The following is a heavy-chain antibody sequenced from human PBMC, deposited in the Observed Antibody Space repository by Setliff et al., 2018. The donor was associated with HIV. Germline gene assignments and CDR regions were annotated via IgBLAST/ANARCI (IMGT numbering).Heavy chain of an antibody. CDR3: ARSPLNYYDKSDAFDI. CDR1: GVSFGSSDYY. V-gene: IGHV4-39*07. J-gene: IGHJ3*02. CDR2: FYYSGST. D-gene: IGHD3-22*01. Sequence: SETLSLTCTVSGVSFGSSDYYRAWIRQPPGKGLEWIGSFYYSGSTYYNPSLKSRVTISVDTSKNQFSLRLSSVTAADTAVYYCARSPLNYYDKSDAFDIWGQGTMVTVSS.